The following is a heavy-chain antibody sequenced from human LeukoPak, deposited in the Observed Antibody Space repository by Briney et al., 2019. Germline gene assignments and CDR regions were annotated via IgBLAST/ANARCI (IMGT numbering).Heavy chain of an antibody. V-gene: IGHV3-30*02. CDR2: IRHDGTSQ. Sequence: GGSLRLSCVVCGFTFSVHWVRQVPGQGLEWLTFIRHDGTSQHYPPSVRGRFTISSDNSNNTVYLQVTSLSPEATALYYCAKDGTWASVSWGQGTLVTVSS. J-gene: IGHJ5*02. CDR3: AKDGTWASVS. D-gene: IGHD1-26*01. CDR1: GFTFS.